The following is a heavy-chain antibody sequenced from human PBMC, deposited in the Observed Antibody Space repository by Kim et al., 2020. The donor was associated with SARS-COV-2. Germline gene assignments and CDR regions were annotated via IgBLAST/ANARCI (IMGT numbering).Heavy chain of an antibody. V-gene: IGHV4-4*07. Sequence: YTSGRNNYNPSLQSRVTMSVDMSKNQFSLKLSSVTAADTAVDYCASALGYWGQGTLVTVSS. D-gene: IGHD3-16*02. CDR2: YTSGRN. CDR3: ASALGY. J-gene: IGHJ4*02.